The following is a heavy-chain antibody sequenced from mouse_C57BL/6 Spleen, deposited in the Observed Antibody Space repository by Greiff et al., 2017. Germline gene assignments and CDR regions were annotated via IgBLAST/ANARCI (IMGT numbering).Heavy chain of an antibody. CDR3: ARGGTRTDY. D-gene: IGHD3-3*01. CDR1: GYTFTDYY. J-gene: IGHJ2*01. CDR2: INPNNGGT. V-gene: IGHV1-26*01. Sequence: VQLQQSGPELVKPGASVKISCKASGYTFTDYYMNWVKQSHGKSLEWIGDINPNNGGTSYNQKFKGKATLTVDKSSSTAYMELRSLTSEDSAVYYCARGGTRTDYWGQGTTLTVAS.